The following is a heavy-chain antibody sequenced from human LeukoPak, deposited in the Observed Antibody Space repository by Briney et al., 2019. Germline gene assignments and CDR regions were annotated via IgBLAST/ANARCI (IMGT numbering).Heavy chain of an antibody. CDR3: ARGRGSSWYYFDY. CDR1: GGSIRSSSYY. CDR2: IYYSGNT. Sequence: SETLSLTCTLSGGSIRSSSYYWGWIRQHPGKGLEWIGYIYYSGNTNYNPSLKGRVTMSVDTSKNQFSLNLSSVTAADTAVYYCARGRGSSWYYFDYWGQGTLVTVSS. D-gene: IGHD6-13*01. J-gene: IGHJ4*02. V-gene: IGHV4-61*05.